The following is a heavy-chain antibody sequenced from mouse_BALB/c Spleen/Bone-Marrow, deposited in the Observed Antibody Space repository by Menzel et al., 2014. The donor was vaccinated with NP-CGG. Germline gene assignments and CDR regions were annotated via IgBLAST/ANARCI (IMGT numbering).Heavy chain of an antibody. D-gene: IGHD1-1*02. CDR1: GYTFTEYI. CDR3: ARHEGGGYFDY. CDR2: FYPGGGSI. J-gene: IGHJ2*01. Sequence: VKVVESGAGLVKPGASVKLSCKASGYTFTEYIIHWVKQRSGQGLEWIGWFYPGGGSIKYNEKFKYKATLTADKSSSTVYMELSRLTSEDSAVYFCARHEGGGYFDYWGQGTTLTVSS. V-gene: IGHV1-62-2*01.